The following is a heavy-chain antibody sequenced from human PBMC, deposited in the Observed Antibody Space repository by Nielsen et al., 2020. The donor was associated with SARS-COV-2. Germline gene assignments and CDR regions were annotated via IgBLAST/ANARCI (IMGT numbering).Heavy chain of an antibody. D-gene: IGHD4-17*01. CDR1: GGSISSYY. V-gene: IGHV4-59*01. CDR3: ARDYYGDYLDGFDI. Sequence: SETLSLTCTVSGGSISSYYWSWIRQPPGKGLEWIGYIYYSGSTNYSPSLKSRVSISLDTSKNQFSLNLNSVTAADTAVYFCARDYYGDYLDGFDIWGQGTVVAVSS. CDR2: IYYSGST. J-gene: IGHJ3*02.